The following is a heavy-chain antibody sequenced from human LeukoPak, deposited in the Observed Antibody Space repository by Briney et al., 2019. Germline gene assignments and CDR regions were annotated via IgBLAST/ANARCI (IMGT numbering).Heavy chain of an antibody. D-gene: IGHD1-1*01. J-gene: IGHJ4*02. CDR1: GFTFGHYA. CDR3: TRDRGAYNLYDY. V-gene: IGHV3-49*03. Sequence: PGGSLRLSCTASGFTFGHYAMSWIQQAPGKGLEWVGFIRSKAYGETADYAASVKGRFTISRDDSKAIAYLQMNSLKTEDTAVYHCTRDRGAYNLYDYWGQGTLVTVSS. CDR2: IRSKAYGETA.